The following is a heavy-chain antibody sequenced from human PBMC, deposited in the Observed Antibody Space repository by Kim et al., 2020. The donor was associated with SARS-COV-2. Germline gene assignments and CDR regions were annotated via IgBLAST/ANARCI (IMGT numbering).Heavy chain of an antibody. CDR2: IYYSVST. CDR3: ATINSSGWHDFDY. J-gene: IGHJ4*02. CDR1: GGSISSSSYY. V-gene: IGHV4-39*01. Sequence: SETLSLTCTVSGGSISSSSYYWGWIRQPPGKGLEWIGSIYYSVSTYYNPSLKSRVTISVDTSKNQFSLKLSSVTAADTAVYYCATINSSGWHDFDYWGQG. D-gene: IGHD6-19*01.